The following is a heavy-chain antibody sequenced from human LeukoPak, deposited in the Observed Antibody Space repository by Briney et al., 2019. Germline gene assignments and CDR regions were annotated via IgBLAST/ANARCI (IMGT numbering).Heavy chain of an antibody. CDR1: GVSLSASGVG. CDR3: AHRRGDGFIDY. V-gene: IGHV2-5*02. D-gene: IGHD5-24*01. CDR2: IYWDDDK. Sequence: SGPTLVNPTQTLTLTCTFSGVSLSASGVGVGWIRQPPGKALEWLALIYWDDDKRYSPSLKSRLTISKDTSKNQVVLTMTNMDPVDTATYYCAHRRGDGFIDYWGQGTLVTVSS. J-gene: IGHJ4*02.